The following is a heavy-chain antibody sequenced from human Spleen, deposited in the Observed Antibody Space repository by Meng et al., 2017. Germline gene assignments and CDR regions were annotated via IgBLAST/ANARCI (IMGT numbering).Heavy chain of an antibody. CDR3: ARVNYSGYDLY. Sequence: GSLRLSCAVYGGSFSGYYWSWIRQPPGKGLEWIGEINHSGSTNYNPSLKSRVTISVDTSKNQFSLKLSSVTAADTAVYYCARVNYSGYDLYWGQGTLVTVSS. V-gene: IGHV4-34*01. D-gene: IGHD5-12*01. CDR1: GGSFSGYY. J-gene: IGHJ4*02. CDR2: INHSGST.